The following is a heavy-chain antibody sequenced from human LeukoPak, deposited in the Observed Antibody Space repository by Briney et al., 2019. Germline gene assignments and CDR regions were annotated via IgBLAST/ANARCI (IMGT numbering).Heavy chain of an antibody. CDR3: ARDRRYSSGWYGIDY. Sequence: SETLSLTCTVSGGSISGYYWSWIRQPPGKGLEWIGYNYYSGSTNYNPSLKSRVTISVDTSKNQFSLKLSSVTAADTAVYYCARDRRYSSGWYGIDYWGQGTLVTVSS. V-gene: IGHV4-59*01. D-gene: IGHD6-19*01. J-gene: IGHJ4*02. CDR2: NYYSGST. CDR1: GGSISGYY.